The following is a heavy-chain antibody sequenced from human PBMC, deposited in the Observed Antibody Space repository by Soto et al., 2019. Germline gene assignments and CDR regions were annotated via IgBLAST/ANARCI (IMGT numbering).Heavy chain of an antibody. CDR2: INPHGGST. Sequence: ASVKVSCKAPRDTFTSYDINWVRGAPGQGLEWMGVINPHGGSTAYAQKFKGRVTLTRDTSASTVYMEVSSLTSEDTAMYYCARSSGGNFGIIIEGTNWFAPWGQGTLVTVSS. D-gene: IGHD1-26*01. J-gene: IGHJ5*02. V-gene: IGHV1-46*01. CDR3: ARSSGGNFGIIIEGTNWFAP. CDR1: RDTFTSYD.